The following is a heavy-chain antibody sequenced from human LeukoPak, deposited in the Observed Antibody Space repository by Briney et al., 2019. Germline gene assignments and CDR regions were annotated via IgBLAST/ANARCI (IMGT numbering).Heavy chain of an antibody. J-gene: IGHJ4*02. D-gene: IGHD5-12*01. CDR2: IIPIFGTA. CDR1: GGTFSSYA. V-gene: IGHV1-69*05. CDR3: ASAIYSGYDRPSGVPFDY. Sequence: ASVKVPCKASGGTFSSYAISWVRQAPGQGLESRGRIIPIFGTANYAQKFQGRVTITTDESTSTAYMELSSLRSEDTAVYYCASAIYSGYDRPSGVPFDYWGQGTLVTVSS.